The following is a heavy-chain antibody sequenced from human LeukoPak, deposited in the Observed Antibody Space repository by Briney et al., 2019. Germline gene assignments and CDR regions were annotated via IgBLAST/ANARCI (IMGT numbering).Heavy chain of an antibody. V-gene: IGHV3-33*01. D-gene: IGHD1-26*01. J-gene: IGHJ4*02. CDR3: ARAVGPFDY. CDR1: GFIFSTYG. Sequence: GGSLRLSCTASGFIFSTYGMHWVRQAPGKGLEWVAVIWYDGSNKYYADSVKGRFTISRDNSKNTLYLQLNSLRAEDTAVYYCARAVGPFDYWGQGTLVTVSS. CDR2: IWYDGSNK.